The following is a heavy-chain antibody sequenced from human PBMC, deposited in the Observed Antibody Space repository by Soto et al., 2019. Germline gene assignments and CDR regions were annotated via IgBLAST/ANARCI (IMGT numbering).Heavy chain of an antibody. Sequence: ASVKVSCKASGFTFTSSAVQWVRQARGQRLEWIGWIVVGSGNTNYAQKFQERVTITRDMSTSTAYMELSSLRSEDTAVYYCAAGPYSSSSLDYWGQGTLVTVSS. D-gene: IGHD6-6*01. CDR2: IVVGSGNT. V-gene: IGHV1-58*01. CDR1: GFTFTSSA. J-gene: IGHJ4*02. CDR3: AAGPYSSSSLDY.